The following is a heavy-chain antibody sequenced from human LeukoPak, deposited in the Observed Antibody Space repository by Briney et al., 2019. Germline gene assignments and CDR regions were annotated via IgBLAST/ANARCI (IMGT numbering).Heavy chain of an antibody. CDR1: GGTFSSHA. Sequence: SVTVSCTASGGTFSSHAISWVRQAPGQGLEWMGGIIPIFGTANYAQKFQGRVTITADESTSTAYMELSSLRSEDTAVYYCARGYCSGGSCYGWFDPWGHGTLVTVSS. J-gene: IGHJ5*02. CDR3: ARGYCSGGSCYGWFDP. D-gene: IGHD2-15*01. CDR2: IIPIFGTA. V-gene: IGHV1-69*13.